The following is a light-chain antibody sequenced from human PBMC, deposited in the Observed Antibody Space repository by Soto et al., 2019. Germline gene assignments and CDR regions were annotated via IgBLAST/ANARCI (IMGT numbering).Light chain of an antibody. CDR3: LLAYTGTEV. V-gene: IGLV7-46*01. CDR1: TGAVTSGHY. Sequence: QTVVTQEPSLTVSPGGTVTLTCGSSTGAVTSGHYPYWFQQKPGQAPRTLIYDTTKKHSWTPARFSGSLLGGKAALTLSGAQPEDEAEYYCLLAYTGTEVFGGGTKLPVL. CDR2: DTT. J-gene: IGLJ3*02.